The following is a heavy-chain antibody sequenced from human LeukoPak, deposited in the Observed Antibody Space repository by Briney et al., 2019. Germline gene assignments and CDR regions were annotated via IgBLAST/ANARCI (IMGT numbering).Heavy chain of an antibody. CDR3: ARRYGRPFDY. D-gene: IGHD4-17*01. CDR1: GYIFNSYW. CDR2: IYPGDSDT. V-gene: IGHV5-51*01. Sequence: GESLKISCKGSGYIFNSYWIAWVRQMPGKGLEWMGVIYPGDSDTRYSPSFQGQVTMSADKSTSTAYLQWSSLRASDTAMYYCARRYGRPFDYWGQGTLVTVSS. J-gene: IGHJ4*02.